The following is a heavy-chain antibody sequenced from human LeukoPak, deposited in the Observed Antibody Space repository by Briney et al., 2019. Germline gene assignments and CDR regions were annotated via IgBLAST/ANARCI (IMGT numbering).Heavy chain of an antibody. V-gene: IGHV1-18*01. CDR1: GYTFTSYG. CDR2: ISAYNGNT. J-gene: IGHJ6*02. CDR3: ARDLVTMVRGVIITSYYYYYGMDV. D-gene: IGHD3-10*01. Sequence: GASVKVSCKASGYTFTSYGISWVRQAPGQGLEWMGWISAYNGNTNYAQKLQGRVTMTTDTSTNTAYMELRSLRSDDTAVYYCARDLVTMVRGVIITSYYYYYGMDVWGQGTTVTVSS.